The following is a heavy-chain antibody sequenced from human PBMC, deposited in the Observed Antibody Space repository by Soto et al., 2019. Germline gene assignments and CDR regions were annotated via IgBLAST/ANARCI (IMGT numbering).Heavy chain of an antibody. D-gene: IGHD6-19*01. J-gene: IGHJ4*02. V-gene: IGHV3-43*01. CDR2: INWNGDDI. Sequence: LRLSCAASGFTFDDYTMHWVRQGPGKGLEWVSFINWNGDDINYADSVKGRFTISRDNSKNSLYLQMNSLRTEDTALYYCVKDSDWSFDSWGQGTLV. CDR3: VKDSDWSFDS. CDR1: GFTFDDYT.